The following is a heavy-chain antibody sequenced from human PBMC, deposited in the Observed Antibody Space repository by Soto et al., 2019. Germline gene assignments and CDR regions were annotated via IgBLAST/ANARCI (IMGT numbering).Heavy chain of an antibody. CDR3: ARVVQGADAWFGR. V-gene: IGHV1-18*01. J-gene: IGHJ5*02. CDR1: GYTFSNYG. Sequence: ASVKVSCKTSGYTFSNYGITWVRQAPLQPLEWLVCFSLYSDGTSYAQKFRGRVSMTTDTYTTTAYMELRSLRSDDTAVYYCARVVQGADAWFGRWGQGTLVTVSS. CDR2: FSLYSDGT.